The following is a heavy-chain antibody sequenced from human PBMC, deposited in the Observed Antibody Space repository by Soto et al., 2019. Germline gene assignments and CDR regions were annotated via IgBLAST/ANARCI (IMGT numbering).Heavy chain of an antibody. J-gene: IGHJ5*02. Sequence: GGSLRLSCEASGFTLSSHEMNWIRQAPGKGLEWISYISGSGTSIHYAESVKGRFTISKDNAKNSLYLQMSGLRAEDTAIYYCARGNTIFGVVNTGSWLDPWGPGTLVTVSS. CDR3: ARGNTIFGVVNTGSWLDP. CDR1: GFTLSSHE. V-gene: IGHV3-48*03. D-gene: IGHD3-3*01. CDR2: ISGSGTSI.